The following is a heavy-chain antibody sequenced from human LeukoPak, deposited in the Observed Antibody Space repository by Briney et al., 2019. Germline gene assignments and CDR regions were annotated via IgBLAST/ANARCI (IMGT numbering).Heavy chain of an antibody. CDR1: GYTYTDYY. Sequence: ASVTDTFLATGYTYTDYYIHWARPAPGQGLEWMGWINPNSGATNYAQKFQGRNTMTRDTSIRTTYMELSRLRSDDTAVYYCSRDSRSSGPPFDIWRQGTMVTVSS. J-gene: IGHJ3*02. V-gene: IGHV1-2*02. D-gene: IGHD6-13*01. CDR3: SRDSRSSGPPFDI. CDR2: INPNSGAT.